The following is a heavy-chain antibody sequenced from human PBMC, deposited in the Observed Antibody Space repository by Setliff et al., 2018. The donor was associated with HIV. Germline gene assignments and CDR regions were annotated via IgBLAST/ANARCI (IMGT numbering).Heavy chain of an antibody. CDR3: ARADCGGDCYLPYYFDH. CDR1: GYSFTKYW. CDR2: ISPSDSDT. D-gene: IGHD2-21*02. Sequence: PGESLKISCKGSGYSFTKYWIAWVRQTPGKGLEWMGIISPSDSDTRHSPSFQGQVTMSADKSVSTAYLQWSSLRAADTAVYYCARADCGGDCYLPYYFDHWGQGTLVTSPQ. V-gene: IGHV5-51*01. J-gene: IGHJ4*02.